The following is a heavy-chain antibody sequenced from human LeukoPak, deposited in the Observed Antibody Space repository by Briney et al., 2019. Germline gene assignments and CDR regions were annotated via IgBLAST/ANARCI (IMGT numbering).Heavy chain of an antibody. V-gene: IGHV4-39*07. D-gene: IGHD3-10*01. CDR1: GGSISSSSYY. Sequence: SETLSLTCTVSGGSISSSSYYWSWIRQPPGKGLEWIGEINHSGSTNYNSSLKSRVTISVDTSKNQFSLKLSSVTAADTAVYYCARGITMVRGVIRKTYNWFDPWGQGTLVTVSS. J-gene: IGHJ5*02. CDR2: INHSGST. CDR3: ARGITMVRGVIRKTYNWFDP.